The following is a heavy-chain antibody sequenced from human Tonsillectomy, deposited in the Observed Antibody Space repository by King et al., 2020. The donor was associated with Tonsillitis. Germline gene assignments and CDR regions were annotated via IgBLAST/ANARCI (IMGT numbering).Heavy chain of an antibody. V-gene: IGHV3-23*04. Sequence: VQLVESGGGLVQPGGSLRLSCAASGFTFSSYAMSWVRQAPGKGLEWVSAIRGSGGSTYYADSVKGRFTISRDNAKNTLYLQMNSLRDEDTAVYYCAKDMTRGSFWSGFTVLYYYFGMDVWGQGTTVTVSS. CDR1: GFTFSSYA. J-gene: IGHJ6*02. CDR2: IRGSGGST. CDR3: AKDMTRGSFWSGFTVLYYYFGMDV. D-gene: IGHD3-3*01.